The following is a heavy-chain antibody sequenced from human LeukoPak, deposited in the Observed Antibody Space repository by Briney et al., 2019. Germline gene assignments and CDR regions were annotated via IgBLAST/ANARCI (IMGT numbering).Heavy chain of an antibody. J-gene: IGHJ4*02. CDR3: TTEPSGYYYYDHFDY. CDR2: IKSKTDGGTT. D-gene: IGHD3-22*01. V-gene: IGHV3-15*01. Sequence: PGGSLRLSCAASGFTFSNAWMSWVRQAPGKGLEWVGRIKSKTDGGTTDCAAPVKGRFTISRDDSKNTLYLQMNSLKTEDTAVYYCTTEPSGYYYYDHFDYWGQGTLVTVSS. CDR1: GFTFSNAW.